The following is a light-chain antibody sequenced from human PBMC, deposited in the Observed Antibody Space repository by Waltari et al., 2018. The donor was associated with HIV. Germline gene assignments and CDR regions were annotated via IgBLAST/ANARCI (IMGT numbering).Light chain of an antibody. CDR1: QSISSW. Sequence: QLTQSHSTLSASVGDRVTSICRASQSISSWLAWYQQKPGKAPKLLIYKASSLESGVPSRFSGSGSGTEFTLTISSLQPDDFATYYCQQYNSYSPWTFGQGTKVEIK. J-gene: IGKJ1*01. CDR3: QQYNSYSPWT. V-gene: IGKV1-5*03. CDR2: KAS.